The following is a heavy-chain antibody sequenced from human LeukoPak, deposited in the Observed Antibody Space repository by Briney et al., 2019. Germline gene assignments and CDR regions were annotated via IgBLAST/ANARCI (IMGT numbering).Heavy chain of an antibody. CDR2: VSSDGSST. J-gene: IGHJ4*02. D-gene: IGHD2-15*01. CDR3: ARGGSWYFDH. CDR1: GFTFTSYW. V-gene: IGHV3-74*01. Sequence: GGSLRLSCAASGFTFTSYWMHWVRQAPGKGLVWVSRVSSDGSSTRYADSVKGRFTISRDNAKNTLSLQMNSLRAEDTAVYYCARGGSWYFDHWGQGTLLTVSS.